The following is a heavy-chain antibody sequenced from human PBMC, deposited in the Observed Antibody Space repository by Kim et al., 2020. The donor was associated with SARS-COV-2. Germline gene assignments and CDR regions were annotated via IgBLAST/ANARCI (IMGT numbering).Heavy chain of an antibody. CDR3: ARDTGSLGYDY. V-gene: IGHV4-59*01. D-gene: IGHD5-12*01. CDR1: GGSISSYY. Sequence: SETLSLTCTVSGGSISSYYWSWIRQPPGKGLEWIGYIYYSGSTNYNPSLKSRVTISVDTSKNQFSLKLSSVTAADTAVYYCARDTGSLGYDYWGQGTLVTVSS. CDR2: IYYSGST. J-gene: IGHJ4*02.